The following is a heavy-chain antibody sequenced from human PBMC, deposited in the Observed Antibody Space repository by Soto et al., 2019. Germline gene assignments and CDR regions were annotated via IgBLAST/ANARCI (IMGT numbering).Heavy chain of an antibody. V-gene: IGHV4-34*01. D-gene: IGHD1-26*01. CDR2: INHSGST. CDR3: ERPLTSGSYHDAFDI. CDR1: GGSFSGYY. J-gene: IGHJ3*02. Sequence: ETLSLTCAVYGGSFSGYYWSWIRQPPGKGLEWIGEINHSGSTNYNPSLKSRVTISVDTSKNQFSLKLSSVTAADTAVYYCERPLTSGSYHDAFDIWGQGTMVTVS.